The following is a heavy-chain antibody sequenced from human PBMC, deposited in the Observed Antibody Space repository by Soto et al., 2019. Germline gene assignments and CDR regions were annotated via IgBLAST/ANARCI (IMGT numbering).Heavy chain of an antibody. CDR1: GFTFSSYG. D-gene: IGHD5-12*01. CDR3: AKVPHIVATIVYYFDY. Sequence: GWSLRLSCAASGFTFSSYGMHWVRQAPGKGLEWVAVISYDGSNKYYADSVKGRFTISRDNSKNTLYLQMNSLRAEDTAVYYSAKVPHIVATIVYYFDYWGQGTLVTSPQ. J-gene: IGHJ4*02. V-gene: IGHV3-30*18. CDR2: ISYDGSNK.